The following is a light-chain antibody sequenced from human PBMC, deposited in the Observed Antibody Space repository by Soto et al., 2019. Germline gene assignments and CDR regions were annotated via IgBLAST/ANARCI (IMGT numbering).Light chain of an antibody. CDR3: QQYGTSPYT. CDR2: GAS. Sequence: EIVLTQSPDTLSLSPGERATLSCRASQSVSSSYLAWYKQRPGQAPRLLIYGASSRATGIPDRFSGSGSGTDFTLTIRRLEPEHFAVYYCQQYGTSPYTFGQGTKLEIK. J-gene: IGKJ2*01. CDR1: QSVSSSY. V-gene: IGKV3-20*01.